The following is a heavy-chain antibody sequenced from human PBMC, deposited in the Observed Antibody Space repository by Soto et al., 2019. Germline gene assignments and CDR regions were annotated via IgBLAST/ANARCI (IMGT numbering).Heavy chain of an antibody. CDR3: ARDLGVPAAMGAFDI. CDR1: GYTFTSYY. Sequence: GASVKVSCKASGYTFTSYYMHWVRQAPGQGLEWMGIINPRGGSTSYAQKFQGRVTMTRDTSTSTVYMELSSLRSEDTAVYYCARDLGVPAAMGAFDIWGQGTMVTVSS. CDR2: INPRGGST. J-gene: IGHJ3*02. V-gene: IGHV1-46*03. D-gene: IGHD2-2*01.